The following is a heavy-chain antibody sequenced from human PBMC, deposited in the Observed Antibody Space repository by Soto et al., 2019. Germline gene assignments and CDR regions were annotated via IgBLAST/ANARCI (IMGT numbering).Heavy chain of an antibody. D-gene: IGHD1-26*01. CDR3: ARKEASGDAFDI. J-gene: IGHJ3*02. CDR2: INAGNGNT. Sequence: ASVKVSCKASGYTFTTYAMHWVRQAPGQRLEWMGWINAGNGNTKYSQKFQGRVTITRDTSASTAYMELSSLRSEDTAVYYCARKEASGDAFDIWGKGTMVTVSS. CDR1: GYTFTTYA. V-gene: IGHV1-3*01.